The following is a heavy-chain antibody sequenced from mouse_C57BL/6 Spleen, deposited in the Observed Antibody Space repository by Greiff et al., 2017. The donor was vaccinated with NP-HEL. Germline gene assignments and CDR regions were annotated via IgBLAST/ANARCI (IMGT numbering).Heavy chain of an antibody. CDR2: IYPGDGDT. J-gene: IGHJ2*01. Sequence: VQLQESGAELVKPGASVKISCKASGYAFSSYWMNWVKQRPGKGLEWIGQIYPGDGDTNYNGKFKGTATLTADKSSSTAYMQLSSLTSEDSAVYFCARRYYMHFDYWGQGTTLTVSS. CDR3: ARRYYMHFDY. D-gene: IGHD2-12*01. V-gene: IGHV1-80*01. CDR1: GYAFSSYW.